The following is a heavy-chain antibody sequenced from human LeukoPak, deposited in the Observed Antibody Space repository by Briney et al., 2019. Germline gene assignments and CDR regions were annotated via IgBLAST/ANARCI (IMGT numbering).Heavy chain of an antibody. V-gene: IGHV1-2*02. J-gene: IGHJ5*02. CDR2: VNTNSGGT. CDR1: GYAFTGNY. Sequence: GASVTVSCTGAGYAFTGNYMHWVWLAPGQGLGWVGLVNTNSGGTNYAKKFQGRVTMTRVTSISKAYMELMRLRFAALDVYYLALLWPADCGGDCYSDHWGQGTLVTVSS. CDR3: ALLWPADCGGDCYSDH. D-gene: IGHD2-21*02.